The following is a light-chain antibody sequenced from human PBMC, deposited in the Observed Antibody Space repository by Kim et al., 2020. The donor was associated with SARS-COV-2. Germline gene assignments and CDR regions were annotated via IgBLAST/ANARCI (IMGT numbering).Light chain of an antibody. Sequence: SYELTQPPSVSVSPGQTASITCSGDKLGDKYACWYQQKPGQSPVLVIYQDSKRPSGIPERFSGSNSRNTATLTISGTQAMDEADYYCQAWDSSTAWVFGG. V-gene: IGLV3-1*01. CDR2: QDS. CDR3: QAWDSSTAWV. CDR1: KLGDKY. J-gene: IGLJ3*02.